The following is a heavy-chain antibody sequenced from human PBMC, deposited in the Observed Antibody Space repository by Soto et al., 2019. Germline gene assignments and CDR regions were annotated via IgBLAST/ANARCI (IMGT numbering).Heavy chain of an antibody. CDR1: GYTFTSYY. V-gene: IGHV1-46*01. D-gene: IGHD3-16*01. CDR2: INPSGGST. CDR3: ARACKSGEVRNWFDP. Sequence: GASVKVSCKASGYTFTSYYMHWVRQAPGQGLEWMGIINPSGGSTSYAQKFQGRVTMTRDTSTSTVYMELSSLRSEDTAEYYCARACKSGEVRNWFDPWGQGTLVTVST. J-gene: IGHJ5*02.